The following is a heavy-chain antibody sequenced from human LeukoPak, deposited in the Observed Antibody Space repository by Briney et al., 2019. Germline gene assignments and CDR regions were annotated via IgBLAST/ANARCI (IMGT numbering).Heavy chain of an antibody. CDR1: GGTFSNYA. CDR2: IIPIFRTT. D-gene: IGHD1-26*01. V-gene: IGHV1-69*05. J-gene: IGHJ5*01. CDR3: AKDDGSATMGFDS. Sequence: GSSVKVSCKASGGTFSNYAFSWVRQAPGQGLEWMGGIIPIFRTTNYAEQFQDRVTTTTDESTNTAYLDLSSLRSEDTAVYYCAKDDGSATMGFDSWGQGTLVSVSS.